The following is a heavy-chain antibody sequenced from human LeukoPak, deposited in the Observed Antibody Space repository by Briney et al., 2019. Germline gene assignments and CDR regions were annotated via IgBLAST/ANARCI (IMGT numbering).Heavy chain of an antibody. J-gene: IGHJ4*02. CDR1: GFTFSSYA. Sequence: GRSLRLSCAASGFTFSSYAMHWVRQAPGKGLEWVSAISGSGGSTYYADSVKGRFTISRDNSKNTLYLQMNSLRAEDTAVYYCAKASSYYYGSWKWGQGTLVTVSS. CDR3: AKASSYYYGSWK. D-gene: IGHD3-10*01. CDR2: ISGSGGST. V-gene: IGHV3-23*01.